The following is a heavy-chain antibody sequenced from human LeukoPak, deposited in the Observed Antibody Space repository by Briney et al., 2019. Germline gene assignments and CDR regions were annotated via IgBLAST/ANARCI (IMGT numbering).Heavy chain of an antibody. J-gene: IGHJ4*02. CDR2: IYPGDSDS. D-gene: IGHD3-10*01. CDR3: ARLYDSGSYYIDY. Sequence: GGALEISFNGSGYNFTSYWIGWGRQGPGEGLEWMGIIYPGDSDSRYSPSFEGEGTISADKSISTAYLQWSSLKASDTAMYYCARLYDSGSYYIDYWGQGTLVTVSS. V-gene: IGHV5-51*01. CDR1: GYNFTSYW.